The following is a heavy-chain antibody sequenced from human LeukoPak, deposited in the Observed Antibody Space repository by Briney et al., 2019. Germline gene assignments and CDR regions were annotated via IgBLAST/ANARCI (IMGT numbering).Heavy chain of an antibody. Sequence: ASVKVSCKASGGTFSSYAISWVRQAPGQGLEWMGGIIPIFGTANYAQKFQGRVTITADKSTSTAYMELSSLRSEDTAVYYCARDGDMATINYWGQGTLVTVSS. CDR3: ARDGDMATINY. J-gene: IGHJ4*02. D-gene: IGHD5-24*01. CDR2: IIPIFGTA. V-gene: IGHV1-69*06. CDR1: GGTFSSYA.